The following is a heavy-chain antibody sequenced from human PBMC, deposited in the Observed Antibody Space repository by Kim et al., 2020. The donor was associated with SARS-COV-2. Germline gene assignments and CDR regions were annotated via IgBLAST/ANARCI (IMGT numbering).Heavy chain of an antibody. CDR2: INTNTGNP. CDR3: ARGVKLLWFGEPKGVDNWFDP. V-gene: IGHV7-4-1*02. Sequence: ASVKVSCKASGYTFTSYAMNWVRQAPGQGLEWMGWINTNTGNPTYAQGFTGRFVFSLDTSVSTAYLQISSLKAEDTAVYYCARGVKLLWFGEPKGVDNWFDPWGQGTLVTVSS. J-gene: IGHJ5*02. CDR1: GYTFTSYA. D-gene: IGHD3-10*01.